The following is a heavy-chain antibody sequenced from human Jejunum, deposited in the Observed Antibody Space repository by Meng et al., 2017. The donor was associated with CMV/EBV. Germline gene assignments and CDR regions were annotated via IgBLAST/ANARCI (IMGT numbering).Heavy chain of an antibody. J-gene: IGHJ5*02. CDR3: ARHLSDPESDPVDP. Sequence: DSIKCGIYHWDWIRPTPGKGLEWIGNMKYTGRPFYSPSLRARLTISVDTSSNEFSLKLSSVTAADTAVYYCARHLSDPESDPVDPWGQGILVTVSS. CDR2: MKYTGRP. D-gene: IGHD2/OR15-2a*01. CDR1: DSIKCGIYH. V-gene: IGHV4-39*01.